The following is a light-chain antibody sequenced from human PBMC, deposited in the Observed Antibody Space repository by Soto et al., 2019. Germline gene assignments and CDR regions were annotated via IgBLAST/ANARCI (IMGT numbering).Light chain of an antibody. CDR1: QDIRNT. CDR2: AAS. CDR3: LQYYNFSWT. Sequence: AIQMTQSPSSLSASVGDRVAISCRASQDIRNTLAWYQQKPGEAPKLLIFAASNLQSGVPFRFSGSGSVTDFTLAITGLQPEDFATYYCLQYYNFSWTFGQGTKVEVK. V-gene: IGKV1-6*01. J-gene: IGKJ1*01.